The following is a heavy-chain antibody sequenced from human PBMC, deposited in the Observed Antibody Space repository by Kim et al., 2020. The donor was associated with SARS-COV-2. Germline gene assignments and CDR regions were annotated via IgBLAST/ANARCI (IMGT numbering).Heavy chain of an antibody. J-gene: IGHJ6*03. CDR1: GGSFSGYY. Sequence: SETLSFTCAVYGGSFSGYYWSWIRQPPGKGLEWIGEINHSGSTNYNPSLKSRVTISVDTSKNQFSLKLSSVTAADTAVYYCARGRGRTGYSSGWFRYYYYMDVWGKGTTVTVSS. CDR2: INHSGST. CDR3: ARGRGRTGYSSGWFRYYYYMDV. V-gene: IGHV4-34*01. D-gene: IGHD6-19*01.